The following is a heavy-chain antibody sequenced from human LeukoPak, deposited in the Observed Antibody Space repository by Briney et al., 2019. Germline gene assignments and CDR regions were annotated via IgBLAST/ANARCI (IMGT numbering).Heavy chain of an antibody. CDR2: INPSSGGT. D-gene: IGHD4-11*01. Sequence: ASVKVSCKASGYSLNAYYMHWVRQAPGQGLEWMGWINPSSGGTKYAQKFQGRVTMARDTSISTTYMELSRLNSDDTAVYYCARGLGLDYWGQGTLVTVSS. J-gene: IGHJ4*02. V-gene: IGHV1-2*02. CDR1: GYSLNAYY. CDR3: ARGLGLDY.